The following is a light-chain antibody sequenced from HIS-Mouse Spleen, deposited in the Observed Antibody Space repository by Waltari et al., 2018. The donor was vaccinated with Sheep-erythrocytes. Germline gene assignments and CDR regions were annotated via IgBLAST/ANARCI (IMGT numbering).Light chain of an antibody. Sequence: EIVLTQSPATLSLSPGERATLSCRASQSVSSYLAWYQPKPGQAPRLLIYDASNRATGIPARFSVSGSGTDFTLTISSLEPEDFAVYYCQQRSNWYTFGQGTKLEIK. CDR3: QQRSNWYT. CDR1: QSVSSY. V-gene: IGKV3-11*01. J-gene: IGKJ2*01. CDR2: DAS.